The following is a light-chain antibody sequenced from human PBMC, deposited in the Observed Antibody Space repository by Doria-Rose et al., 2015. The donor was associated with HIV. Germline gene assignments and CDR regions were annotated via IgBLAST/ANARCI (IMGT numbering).Light chain of an antibody. CDR1: QSITRW. V-gene: IGKV1-5*03. CDR2: KAS. CDR3: QQYNSYSPWT. Sequence: DIRLTQSPSTLSASVGDSVTITCRASQSITRWLAWYQQKPGKAPKLPIYKASLLESGAPSRFSGSGPGTEFTLTISSLQPDDFATYYCQQYNSYSPWTFGPGTKLKIK. J-gene: IGKJ2*02.